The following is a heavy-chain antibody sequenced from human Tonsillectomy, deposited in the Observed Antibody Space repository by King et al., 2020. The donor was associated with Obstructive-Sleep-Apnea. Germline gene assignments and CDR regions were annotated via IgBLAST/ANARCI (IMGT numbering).Heavy chain of an antibody. J-gene: IGHJ4*02. CDR1: GGSINNDY. V-gene: IGHV4-59*08. D-gene: IGHD5-12*01. CDR2: MYYSGNT. Sequence: VQLQESGPGLVKPSETLSLTCTVSGGSINNDYWSWIRQPPGKGLEWIGYMYYSGNTNFNPSLKSRVTISADTSKIQFSLRLSSVTAADTAVYYCARHRGVEDYGGYGDYFDYWGQGTLVTVSS. CDR3: ARHRGVEDYGGYGDYFDY.